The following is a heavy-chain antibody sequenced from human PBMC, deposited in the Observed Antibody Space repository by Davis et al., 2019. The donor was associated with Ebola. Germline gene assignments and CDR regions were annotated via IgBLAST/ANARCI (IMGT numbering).Heavy chain of an antibody. CDR3: VGVNYYGMDV. V-gene: IGHV4-59*08. J-gene: IGHJ6*02. CDR1: GGSISSHY. Sequence: SETLSLTCTVSGGSISSHYWTWIRQPPGKGLEWIGHIHYSGSTNYNPSLKSRVTISVDTSKNQFSLKLSSVTAADTAVYYCVGVNYYGMDVWGQGTTVTVSS. D-gene: IGHD3-16*01. CDR2: IHYSGST.